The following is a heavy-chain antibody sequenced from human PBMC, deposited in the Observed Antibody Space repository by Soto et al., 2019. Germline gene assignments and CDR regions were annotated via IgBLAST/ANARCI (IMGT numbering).Heavy chain of an antibody. J-gene: IGHJ3*02. Sequence: ASVKXSCKASGYTFTSYGISWVRQAPGQGLEWMGWISAYNGNTNYAQKLQGRVTMTTDTSTGTAYMELRSLRSDDTAVYYCARDGWELYAFDIWGQGTMVTVSS. D-gene: IGHD1-26*01. CDR3: ARDGWELYAFDI. CDR1: GYTFTSYG. CDR2: ISAYNGNT. V-gene: IGHV1-18*01.